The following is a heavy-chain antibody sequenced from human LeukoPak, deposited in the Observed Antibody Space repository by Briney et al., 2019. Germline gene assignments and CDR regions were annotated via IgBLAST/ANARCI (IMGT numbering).Heavy chain of an antibody. CDR3: ARVFDDILTGYYAPYYFDY. Sequence: SETLSLTCAVYGGSFSGYYWSWIRQPPGKGLEWIGEINHSGSTYYNPSLKSRVTISVDTSKNQFSLKLSSVTAADTAVYYCARVFDDILTGYYAPYYFDYWGQGTLVTVSS. V-gene: IGHV4-34*01. CDR2: INHSGST. J-gene: IGHJ4*02. D-gene: IGHD3-9*01. CDR1: GGSFSGYY.